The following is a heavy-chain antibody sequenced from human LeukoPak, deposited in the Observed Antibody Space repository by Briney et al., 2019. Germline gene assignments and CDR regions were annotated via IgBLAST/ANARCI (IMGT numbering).Heavy chain of an antibody. Sequence: LWASVKVSCKASGYTFTSYDINWVRQATGQGLEWMGWMNPNSDNTGYAQKFQGRVTMTRNTSISTAYMELSSLRSEDTAVYYCARDARIAAAYQPVGEDYMDVWGKGTTVTVSS. D-gene: IGHD6-13*01. J-gene: IGHJ6*03. CDR1: GYTFTSYD. CDR2: MNPNSDNT. CDR3: ARDARIAAAYQPVGEDYMDV. V-gene: IGHV1-8*01.